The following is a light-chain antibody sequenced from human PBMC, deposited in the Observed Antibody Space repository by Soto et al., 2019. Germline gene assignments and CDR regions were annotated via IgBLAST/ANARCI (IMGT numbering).Light chain of an antibody. J-gene: IGKJ3*01. V-gene: IGKV3-11*01. CDR3: QQRSNWPPVFT. CDR2: DAS. Sequence: ETVLTQSPATLSLSPGERATLSCRASQSVSSYLAWYQQKAGQAPRLLIYDASNRATGMPARFSGSGSGTDFTLTISSLEPEDFAVYYCQQRSNWPPVFTFGPGTKVDIK. CDR1: QSVSSY.